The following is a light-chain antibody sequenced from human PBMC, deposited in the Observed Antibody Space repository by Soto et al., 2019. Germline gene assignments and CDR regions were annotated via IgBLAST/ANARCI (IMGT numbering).Light chain of an antibody. Sequence: IVLTQSPVTLSLSPGDRATLSCRASQSVSSSLAWYQQKSGQVPRLLIYDASKRATGIPARFSGSGSGTAFTLSIRSLEPEDFAIYYCQQRNNWSFGQGTRLEIK. J-gene: IGKJ5*01. CDR2: DAS. V-gene: IGKV3-11*01. CDR3: QQRNNWS. CDR1: QSVSSS.